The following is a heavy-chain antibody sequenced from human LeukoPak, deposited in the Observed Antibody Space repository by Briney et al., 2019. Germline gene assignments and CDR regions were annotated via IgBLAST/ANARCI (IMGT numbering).Heavy chain of an antibody. CDR1: GDSISSASYY. V-gene: IGHV4-61*02. D-gene: IGHD1-1*01. J-gene: IGHJ6*03. CDR2: TYTSGPT. CDR3: ARESGTLDYYYYYYMDV. Sequence: SETRSLTCTVSGDSISSASYYWSWIRQPAGIELQWIGRTYTSGPTNYDPSLKSRVTISVDTSKNQFSLKLSSVTAADPAVYYCARESGTLDYYYYYYMDVWGKGTTVTVSS.